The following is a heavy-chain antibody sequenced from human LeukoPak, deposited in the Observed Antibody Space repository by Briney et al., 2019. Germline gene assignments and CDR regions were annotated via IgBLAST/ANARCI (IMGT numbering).Heavy chain of an antibody. CDR3: ARSGSLPAAISGGYYYYYMDV. D-gene: IGHD2-2*02. J-gene: IGHJ6*03. CDR1: GFTFSSYS. CDR2: ISSSSSYI. V-gene: IGHV3-21*01. Sequence: GGSLRLSCAASGFTFSSYSMNWVRQAPGKGLEWVSSISSSSSYIYYADSVKGRFTISRDNAKNSLYLQMNSLRAEDTAVYYCARSGSLPAAISGGYYYYYMDVWGKGTTVTVSS.